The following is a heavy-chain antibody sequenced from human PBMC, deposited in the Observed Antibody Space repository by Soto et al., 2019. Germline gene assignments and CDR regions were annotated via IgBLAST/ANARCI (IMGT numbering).Heavy chain of an antibody. CDR1: GFSLSTSGVG. Sequence: QITLKESGPTLVKPTQTLTLTCSFSGFSLSTSGVGVGWIRQPPGKALEWLALIYGDDGTRYSPSLKNRLTITKGTSKHQVVPTMTNMDPVDTATSYCAHREGNGRFDYWGQGTLVTVSS. J-gene: IGHJ4*02. CDR3: AHREGNGRFDY. V-gene: IGHV2-5*02. CDR2: IYGDDGT.